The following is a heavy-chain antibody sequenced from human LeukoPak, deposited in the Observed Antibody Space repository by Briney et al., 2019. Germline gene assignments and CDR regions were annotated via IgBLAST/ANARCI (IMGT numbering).Heavy chain of an antibody. Sequence: SETLSLTCTVSGGSICSSSYYWGWIRQPPGKGLEWIGSIYYSGSTYYNPSLKSRFTISVYTSKNQFSLKLSSVTAADTAVYYCARGSIGFLEWEPFDYWGQGTLVTVSS. V-gene: IGHV4-39*01. CDR3: ARGSIGFLEWEPFDY. D-gene: IGHD3-3*01. CDR2: IYYSGST. CDR1: GGSICSSSYY. J-gene: IGHJ4*02.